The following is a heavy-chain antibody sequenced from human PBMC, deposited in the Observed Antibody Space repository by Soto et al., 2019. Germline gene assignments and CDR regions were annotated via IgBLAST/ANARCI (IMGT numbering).Heavy chain of an antibody. D-gene: IGHD3-22*01. CDR1: GFTVSSNY. V-gene: IGHV3-53*01. Sequence: GSLRLSCAASGFTVSSNYMSWVRQAPGKGLEWVSVIYSGGSTYYADSVKGRFTISRDNSKNTLYLQMNSLRAEDTAVYYCARDLRDSSGYYLYYYGMDVWGQGTTVTISS. CDR2: IYSGGST. CDR3: ARDLRDSSGYYLYYYGMDV. J-gene: IGHJ6*02.